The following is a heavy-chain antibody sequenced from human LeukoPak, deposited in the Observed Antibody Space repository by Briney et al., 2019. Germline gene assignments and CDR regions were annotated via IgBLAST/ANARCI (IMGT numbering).Heavy chain of an antibody. J-gene: IGHJ4*02. D-gene: IGHD2-2*01. CDR2: ISSSSIYI. CDR3: ARSPPYCSSTSCYAGDY. V-gene: IGHV3-21*01. CDR1: GFTFSSST. Sequence: GRSLRLSCVASGFTFSSSTMNWVRQAPGKGLEWVSSISSSSIYIYSADSVKGRFTISRDNAKNSLSLQMNSLRAEDTAVYYCARSPPYCSSTSCYAGDYWGQGTLVTVSS.